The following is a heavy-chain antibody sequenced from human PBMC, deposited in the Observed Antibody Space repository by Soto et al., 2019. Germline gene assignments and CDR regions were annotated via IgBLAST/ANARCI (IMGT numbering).Heavy chain of an antibody. CDR3: ARDTCYDSSGQRGFDP. CDR2: IIPIFGTA. CDR1: GGTFSSYA. V-gene: IGHV1-69*13. Sequence: SVKVSCKASGGTFSSYAISWVRQAPGQGLEWMGGIIPIFGTANYAQKFQGRVTITADESTSTAYMELSSLRSEDTAVYYCARDTCYDSSGQRGFDPWGQGTLVTVSS. J-gene: IGHJ5*02. D-gene: IGHD3-22*01.